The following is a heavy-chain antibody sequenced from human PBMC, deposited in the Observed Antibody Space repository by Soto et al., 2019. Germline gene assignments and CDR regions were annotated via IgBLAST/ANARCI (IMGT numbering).Heavy chain of an antibody. CDR2: IYYTGST. CDR3: ARDRLGYTSGYHYLYGTDG. Sequence: QLQESGPGLVKPSETLSLTCTVSGGSITYYYWSWIRQPPGKGLEWIGYIYYTGSTDYNPSLKSRVTISLDTSKKQFSLNLRSVTAADTAVYYCARDRLGYTSGYHYLYGTDGWGQGTTVAVSS. J-gene: IGHJ6*02. V-gene: IGHV4-59*01. CDR1: GGSITYYY. D-gene: IGHD5-18*01.